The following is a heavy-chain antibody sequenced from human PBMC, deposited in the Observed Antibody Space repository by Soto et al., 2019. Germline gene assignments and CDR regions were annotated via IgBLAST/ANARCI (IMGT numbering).Heavy chain of an antibody. CDR3: ARGREFDS. CDR2: IFPGGTT. CDR1: GGSLTSGTYS. V-gene: IGHV4-30-2*01. Sequence: QLQLRESGSRLVKPSQTLSLTCAVSGGSLTSGTYSWNWIRQAPGKGLEWIGYIFPGGTTYYNPSLKSRVSISIDVSKNQFSLNLRSLTAADTAVYYCARGREFDSWGQGTLVTVSS. J-gene: IGHJ4*02.